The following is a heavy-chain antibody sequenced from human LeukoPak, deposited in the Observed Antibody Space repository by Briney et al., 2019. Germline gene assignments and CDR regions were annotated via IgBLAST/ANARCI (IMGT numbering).Heavy chain of an antibody. CDR1: GFTFSSYS. D-gene: IGHD3-10*01. CDR2: IKQDGSEK. V-gene: IGHV3-7*01. J-gene: IGHJ6*03. CDR3: ARDGVTMVRGVKVLDYYYYYMDV. Sequence: GGSLRLSCAASGFTFSSYSMNWVRQAPGKGLEWVANIKQDGSEKYYVDSVKGRFTISRDNAKNSLYLQMNSLRAEDTAVYYCARDGVTMVRGVKVLDYYYYYMDVWGKGTTVTISS.